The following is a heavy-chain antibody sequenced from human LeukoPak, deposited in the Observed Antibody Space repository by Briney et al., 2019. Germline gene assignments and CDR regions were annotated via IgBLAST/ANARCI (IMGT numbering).Heavy chain of an antibody. J-gene: IGHJ5*02. CDR2: IYYSGST. CDR3: ARDRDRYFDP. D-gene: IGHD1-1*01. V-gene: IGHV4-39*07. Sequence: SETLSLTCTVSGGSISSSSYYWGWIHQPPGKGLEWIGSIYYSGSTYYNPSLKSRVTISVDTSKNQFSLKLSSVTAADTAVYYCARDRDRYFDPWGQGTLVSVSS. CDR1: GGSISSSSYY.